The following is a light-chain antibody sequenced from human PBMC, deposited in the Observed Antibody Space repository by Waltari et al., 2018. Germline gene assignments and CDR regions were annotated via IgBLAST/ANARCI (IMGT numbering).Light chain of an antibody. CDR1: SIDFAVFNY. CDR3: SSYTSTWV. Sequence: QSALTQSASVSGSPGQSITISCTGTSIDFAVFNYVSWYQQHPGKAPQLMIYDVSKRPSGVSNRFSGSKSGNTASLTISGLQAEDEADYYCSSYTSTWVFGGGTKLTVL. V-gene: IGLV2-14*01. J-gene: IGLJ3*02. CDR2: DVS.